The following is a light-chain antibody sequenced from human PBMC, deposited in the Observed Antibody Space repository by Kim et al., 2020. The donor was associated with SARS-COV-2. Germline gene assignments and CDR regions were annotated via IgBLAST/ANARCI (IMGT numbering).Light chain of an antibody. CDR1: RSVSGNNT. Sequence: PQQRVTCCTAGSRSVSGNNTVYWYQQHPGTAPKLLIYDNNQRPSGVPNRFSGSKSGNAASLAISGLQAEDEADYYCASCNNSLSRVFGGGTQLTVL. CDR3: ASCNNSLSRV. CDR2: DNN. V-gene: IGLV1-44*01. J-gene: IGLJ3*02.